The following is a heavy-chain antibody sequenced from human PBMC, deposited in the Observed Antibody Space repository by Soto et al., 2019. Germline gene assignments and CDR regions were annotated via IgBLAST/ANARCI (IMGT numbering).Heavy chain of an antibody. CDR1: GGSISSSNW. CDR2: IYHSGST. J-gene: IGHJ4*02. D-gene: IGHD6-13*01. CDR3: ARTSSYSSSLAVDPDY. V-gene: IGHV4-4*02. Sequence: SETLSLTCAVSGGSISSSNWWSWVRQPPGKGLEWIGEIYHSGSTNYNPSLKSRVTISVDKSKNQFSLKLSSVTAADTAVYYCARTSSYSSSLAVDPDYWGQGTLVTISS.